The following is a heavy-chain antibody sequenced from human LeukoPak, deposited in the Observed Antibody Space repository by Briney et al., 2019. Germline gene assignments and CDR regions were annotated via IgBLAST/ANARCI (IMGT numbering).Heavy chain of an antibody. CDR1: GGSISSGGYS. D-gene: IGHD3-10*01. V-gene: IGHV4-30-2*03. CDR2: IYHSGST. J-gene: IGHJ5*02. CDR3: ARHPRFHYGSGSYGENWFDP. Sequence: SETLSLTCAVSGGSISSGGYSWSWIRQPPGKGLEWIGYIYHSGSTYYNPSLKSRVTISVDTSKNQFSLNLSSVTAADTAVYYCARHPRFHYGSGSYGENWFDPWGQGTLVTVSS.